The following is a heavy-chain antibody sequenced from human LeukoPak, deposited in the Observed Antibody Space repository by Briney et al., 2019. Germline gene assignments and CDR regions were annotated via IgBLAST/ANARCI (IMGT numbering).Heavy chain of an antibody. CDR2: TVGGGDGT. D-gene: IGHD4-11*01. V-gene: IGHV3-23*01. Sequence: GGSLGLSCAASGFSFSDCWMNWVRQAPGKGLEWVAVTVGGGDGTYYADSVKGRFTISRDNSNNTLYLQMNSLRAEDTAVYYCAKLTTSWGQGTLVTVSS. CDR3: AKLTTS. CDR1: GFSFSDCW. J-gene: IGHJ4*02.